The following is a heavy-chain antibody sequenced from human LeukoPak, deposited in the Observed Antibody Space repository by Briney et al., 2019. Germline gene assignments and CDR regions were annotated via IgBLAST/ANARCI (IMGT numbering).Heavy chain of an antibody. CDR3: AKNPEDY. Sequence: GGSLRLSCTASGFTVSSDYMSWVRQAPGKGLEWVSVVYSGGNTYYADSVKGRFTISRDNSKNTLYLQMNSLRAEDTAVYYCAKNPEDYWGQGTLVTVSS. CDR2: VYSGGNT. J-gene: IGHJ4*02. CDR1: GFTVSSDY. V-gene: IGHV3-53*01.